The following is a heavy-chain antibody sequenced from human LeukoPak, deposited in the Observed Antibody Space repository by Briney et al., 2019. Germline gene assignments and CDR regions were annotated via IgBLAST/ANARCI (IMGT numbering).Heavy chain of an antibody. CDR1: GFIFSNYW. J-gene: IGHJ4*02. CDR2: IRQGATER. CDR3: ARAPVDY. Sequence: GGSLRLSCAASGFIFSNYWMSWVRQAPGQGLEWVATIRQGATERYYMDSVKGRFTISRDDANNLLYLQMNSLRAEDTAVYYCARAPVDYWGQGTPVTVSS. V-gene: IGHV3-7*01.